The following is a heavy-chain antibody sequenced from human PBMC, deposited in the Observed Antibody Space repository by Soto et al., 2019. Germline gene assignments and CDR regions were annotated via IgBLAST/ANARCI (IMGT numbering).Heavy chain of an antibody. D-gene: IGHD3-10*01. CDR3: ATNHDYGSGSYRYYYYYGMDV. V-gene: IGHV1-69*13. Sequence: GASVKVSCKASGGTFSSYAISWVRQVPGQGLEWMGGIIPIFGTANYAQKFQGRVTITADESTSTAYMELSSLRSEDTAVYYCATNHDYGSGSYRYYYYYGMDVWGQGTTGTFAS. CDR2: IIPIFGTA. CDR1: GGTFSSYA. J-gene: IGHJ6*02.